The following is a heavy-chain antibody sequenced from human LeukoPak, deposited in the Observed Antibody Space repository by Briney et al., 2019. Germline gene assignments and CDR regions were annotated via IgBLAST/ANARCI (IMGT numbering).Heavy chain of an antibody. Sequence: GGSLRLSCAASGFTFSDYYMSWIRQAPGKGLEWVSDISSSGSTIYYADSVKGRFTISRDNAKNSLYLQMNGLRVEDTAVYYCARAGSFWHYVYWGQGTLVTVSS. CDR2: ISSSGSTI. J-gene: IGHJ4*02. V-gene: IGHV3-11*04. CDR3: ARAGSFWHYVY. D-gene: IGHD1-7*01. CDR1: GFTFSDYY.